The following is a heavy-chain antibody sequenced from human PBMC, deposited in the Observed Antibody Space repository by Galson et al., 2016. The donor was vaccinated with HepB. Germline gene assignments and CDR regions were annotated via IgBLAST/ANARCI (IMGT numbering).Heavy chain of an antibody. CDR2: VYWDDDY. CDR3: AYTSARYTTNWYPNWLDP. D-gene: IGHD7-27*01. J-gene: IGHJ5*02. V-gene: IGHV2-5*02. CDR1: GFSLNSYGVG. Sequence: PALVKPTQTHTLTCTVSGFSLNSYGVGVAWIRQPPGEAPEWLGAVYWDDDYRYSPALKSRITITRDSSRDQVILTLTNMDPVDSATYYCAYTSARYTTNWYPNWLDPWGQGTLVTVSS.